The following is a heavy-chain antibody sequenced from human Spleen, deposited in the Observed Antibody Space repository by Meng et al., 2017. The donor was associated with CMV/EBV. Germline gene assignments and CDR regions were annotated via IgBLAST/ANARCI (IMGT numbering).Heavy chain of an antibody. Sequence: GGSLRLSCAASGFTFSNAWMSWVRQAPGKGLEWVSAISGSGGSTYYADSVKGRFTISRDNSKNTLYLQMNNLRAEDTALYYCASGHCSTTSCYLPFWGQGVLVTVSS. V-gene: IGHV3-23*01. CDR3: ASGHCSTTSCYLPF. CDR1: GFTFSNAW. D-gene: IGHD2-2*01. CDR2: ISGSGGST. J-gene: IGHJ4*02.